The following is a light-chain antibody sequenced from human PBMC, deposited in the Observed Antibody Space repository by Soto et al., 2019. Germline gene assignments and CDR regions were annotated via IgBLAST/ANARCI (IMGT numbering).Light chain of an antibody. CDR3: QQYYSTPIT. CDR1: QSVLYSSNNKNY. V-gene: IGKV4-1*01. CDR2: WAS. J-gene: IGKJ5*01. Sequence: DIVMTQSPDSLAVSLGERATINCKSSQSVLYSSNNKNYLAWYQQKPGQPPKLLIYWASTRESGVPDRFSGRGSGTYFTLTISSLQAEDVAVYYCQQYYSTPITFGQGTRLEIK.